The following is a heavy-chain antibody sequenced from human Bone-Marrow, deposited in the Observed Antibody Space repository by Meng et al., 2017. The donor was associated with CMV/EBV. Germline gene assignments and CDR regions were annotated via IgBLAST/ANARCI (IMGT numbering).Heavy chain of an antibody. CDR3: AKDARRYCAGSSCSDFDS. D-gene: IGHD2-8*02. CDR1: GFTFSSYS. V-gene: IGHV3-33*06. Sequence: GESLKISCAASGFTFSSYSMNWVRQAPGKGLEWVAVIWYDGINKYYADSVKGRFTISRDNYKNTLYLQMNSLRAEDTAVYYCAKDARRYCAGSSCSDFDSWGQGTLVTVSS. CDR2: IWYDGINK. J-gene: IGHJ4*02.